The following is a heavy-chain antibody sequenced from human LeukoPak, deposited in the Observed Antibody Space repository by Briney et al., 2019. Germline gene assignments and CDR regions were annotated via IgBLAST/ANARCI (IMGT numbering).Heavy chain of an antibody. Sequence: GGSLRLSCAASGFTFSSYSMNWVRQAPGKGLEWVSSISSSSSYIYYADSVKGRFTISRDNAKNSLYLQMNSLRAEDTAVYYCASASAGDGDYYFDYWGQGTLVTVSS. CDR1: GFTFSSYS. V-gene: IGHV3-21*01. CDR2: ISSSSSYI. CDR3: ASASAGDGDYYFDY. J-gene: IGHJ4*02. D-gene: IGHD4-17*01.